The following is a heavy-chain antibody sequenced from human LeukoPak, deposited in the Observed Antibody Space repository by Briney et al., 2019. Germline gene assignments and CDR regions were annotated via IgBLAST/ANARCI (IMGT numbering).Heavy chain of an antibody. Sequence: SETLSLTCTVSGGSISSSSYYWGWIRQPPGKGLEWIGSIYYSGSTYYNPSLKSRVTISVDTSKNQFSLKLSSVTAADTAVYYCAESEDYYYYYMDVWGKGTTVTVS. V-gene: IGHV4-39*07. J-gene: IGHJ6*03. CDR1: GGSISSSSYY. CDR2: IYYSGST. CDR3: AESEDYYYYYMDV.